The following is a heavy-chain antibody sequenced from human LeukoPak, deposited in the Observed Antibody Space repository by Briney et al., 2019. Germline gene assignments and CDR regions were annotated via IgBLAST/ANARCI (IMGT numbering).Heavy chain of an antibody. Sequence: GGSLRLSRTASVFTSSNAWMSWVRQALGKGVGLVCRIKSKTDGGTTDYAAPVKGRFTISRDDSKNTLYLQMNGLKTEDTAVYYCTTDTGGVRGSEVFYWGQGTLVTVSS. J-gene: IGHJ4*02. CDR2: IKSKTDGGTT. CDR1: VFTSSNAW. V-gene: IGHV3-15*01. CDR3: TTDTGGVRGSEVFY. D-gene: IGHD3-10*01.